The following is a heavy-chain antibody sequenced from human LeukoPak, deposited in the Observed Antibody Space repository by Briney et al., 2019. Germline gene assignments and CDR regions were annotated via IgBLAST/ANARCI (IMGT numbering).Heavy chain of an antibody. D-gene: IGHD3-10*01. CDR3: ASGLYYYGSGSYSEDAFDI. CDR2: INHSGST. V-gene: IGHV4-34*01. Sequence: KPSDTLSLTCAVYGGSLSGYYWSWIRQPPGKGLGWIGEINHSGSTNYNPSLKSRVTISVDTSKNQFSLKLSSVTAADTAVYYCASGLYYYGSGSYSEDAFDIWGQGTMVTVSS. J-gene: IGHJ3*02. CDR1: GGSLSGYY.